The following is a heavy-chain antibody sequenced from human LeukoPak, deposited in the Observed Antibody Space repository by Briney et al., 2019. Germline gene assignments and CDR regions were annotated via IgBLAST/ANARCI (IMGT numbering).Heavy chain of an antibody. J-gene: IGHJ4*02. CDR3: ARGSGTSFDY. CDR2: ISYDGSNK. V-gene: IGHV3-30*01. D-gene: IGHD1-7*01. CDR1: GFTFSSYA. Sequence: PGGSLRLSCAASGFTFSSYAMHWVRQAPGKGLEWVAVISYDGSNKYYADSVKGRFTISRDNSKNTLYLQMNSLRAEDTAVYYCARGSGTSFDYWGQGTLVTVSS.